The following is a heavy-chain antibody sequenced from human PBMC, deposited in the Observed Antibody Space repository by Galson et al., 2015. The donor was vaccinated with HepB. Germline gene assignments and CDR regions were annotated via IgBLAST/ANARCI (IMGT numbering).Heavy chain of an antibody. V-gene: IGHV3-21*01. CDR2: ISSSSSYI. D-gene: IGHD3-22*01. J-gene: IGHJ4*02. CDR1: GFTFSSYS. Sequence: SLRLSCAASGFTFSSYSMNWVRQAPGKGLEWVSSISSSSSYIYYADSVKGRFTISRDNAKNSLYLQMNSLRAEDTAVYYCAREEYYYDSSGYSGYWGQGTLVTVSS. CDR3: AREEYYYDSSGYSGY.